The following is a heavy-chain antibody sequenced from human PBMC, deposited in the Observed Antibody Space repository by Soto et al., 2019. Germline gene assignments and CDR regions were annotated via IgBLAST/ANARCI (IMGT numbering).Heavy chain of an antibody. J-gene: IGHJ4*02. V-gene: IGHV4-34*01. CDR3: ARGPSSGSYYVDY. CDR2: INHSGST. CDR1: GGSFSGYY. D-gene: IGHD1-26*01. Sequence: QVQLQQWGAGLLKPSETLSLTCAVYGGSFSGYYWSWSRQPPGKGLEWIGEINHSGSTNYNPSLRSRDTISVDTSKNQFSLKLSSVTAADTAVYYCARGPSSGSYYVDYWGPGTLVTVSS.